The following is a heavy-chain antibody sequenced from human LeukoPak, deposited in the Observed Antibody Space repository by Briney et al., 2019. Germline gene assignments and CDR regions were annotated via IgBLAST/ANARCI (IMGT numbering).Heavy chain of an antibody. J-gene: IGHJ5*02. V-gene: IGHV3-33*01. Sequence: GRSLRLSCAASGFTFSSYGMHWVRQAPGKGLEWVAVIWYDGSNKYYADSVKGRFTISRDNSKNTLYLQMNSLRAEDTAVYYCARRDCDTIKCRGSNWFDPWGQGTLVSVSS. CDR3: ARRDCDTIKCRGSNWFDP. D-gene: IGHD3-22*01. CDR2: IWYDGSNK. CDR1: GFTFSSYG.